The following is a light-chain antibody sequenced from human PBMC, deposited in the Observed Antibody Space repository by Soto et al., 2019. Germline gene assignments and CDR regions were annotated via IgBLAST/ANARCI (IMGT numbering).Light chain of an antibody. J-gene: IGKJ1*01. Sequence: EIVLTQSPGTLSFSPGERATLSCRASQSVSSIYLAWYPHKPGQAPRLLIYGASSRATGIPDRFSGSRSGTEFTLTISRLEPEDLAVYYCHQYGSSSWTFGRGTTVEIK. CDR2: GAS. CDR3: HQYGSSSWT. CDR1: QSVSSIY. V-gene: IGKV3-20*01.